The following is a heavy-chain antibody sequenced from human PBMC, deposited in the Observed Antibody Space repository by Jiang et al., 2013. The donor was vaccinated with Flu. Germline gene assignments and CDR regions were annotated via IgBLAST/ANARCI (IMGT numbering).Heavy chain of an antibody. J-gene: IGHJ4*02. CDR2: TYYRSKWYN. V-gene: IGHV6-1*01. D-gene: IGHD5-24*01. CDR1: NSAA. Sequence: NSAAWIWVRQSPSRGLEWLGRTYYRSKWYNDYAVSVKSRITIKPDTSKNQFSLQLNSVTPEDTAVYYCARTERWLIGYWGQGTLVTVSS. CDR3: ARTERWLIGY.